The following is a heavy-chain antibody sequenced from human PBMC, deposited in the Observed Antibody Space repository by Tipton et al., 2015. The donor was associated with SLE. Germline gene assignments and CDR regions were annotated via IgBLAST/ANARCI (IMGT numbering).Heavy chain of an antibody. CDR3: ASPRRNYDFWGGPSYGS. Sequence: TLSLTCTVSGDSISTYYWSWIRQPPGKGLECICYIYYSGSTNYNPSLKSRITISVDTSKNQFFLKLSSVTAADTAWYYCASPRRNYDFWGGPSYGSWGQGTLVTVSS. D-gene: IGHD3-3*01. J-gene: IGHJ5*02. CDR2: IYYSGST. V-gene: IGHV4-59*01. CDR1: GDSISTYY.